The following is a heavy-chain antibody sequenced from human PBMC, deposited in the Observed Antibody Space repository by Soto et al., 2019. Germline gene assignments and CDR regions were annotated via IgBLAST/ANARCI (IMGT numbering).Heavy chain of an antibody. Sequence: QVQLQESGPGLVKPSQTLSLTCTVSGGSISSGEYYWTWIHQPPGKGLEWIGYIYYSGSTYYNPSLKSRVTISVDTSKNQFSLKLTSVTAADTAVYYCARDYDFWSGYWFDPWGQGTLVTVSS. CDR2: IYYSGST. CDR1: GGSISSGEYY. J-gene: IGHJ5*02. D-gene: IGHD3-3*01. V-gene: IGHV4-30-4*08. CDR3: ARDYDFWSGYWFDP.